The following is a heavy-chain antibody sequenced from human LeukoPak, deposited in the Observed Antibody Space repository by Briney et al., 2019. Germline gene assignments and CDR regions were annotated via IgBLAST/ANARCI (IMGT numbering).Heavy chain of an antibody. CDR3: VKDLGRYRNNCFDY. Sequence: GGSLRLSCAASGFTVSNNYMNWVRQAPGKGLEWVSVIYSSGSTYYADSVKGRFTISRDDSKNTLYLQMNSLRAEDTAVYYCVKDLGRYRNNCFDYWGQGTLVTVSS. D-gene: IGHD1-26*01. CDR1: GFTVSNNY. CDR2: IYSSGST. J-gene: IGHJ4*02. V-gene: IGHV3-53*01.